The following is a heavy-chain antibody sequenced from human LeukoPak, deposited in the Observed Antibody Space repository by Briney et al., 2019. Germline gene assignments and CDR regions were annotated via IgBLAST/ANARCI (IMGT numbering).Heavy chain of an antibody. Sequence: GGSLRLSCAASRFTFSAYAMFWVRQTPGKGLEWVSAITASGGDTGYADSVKGRFIISRDNSKNTLYLQMSSLRAEDTAVYYCAKGARTEGFDPWGQGTLVTVSS. V-gene: IGHV3-23*01. CDR1: RFTFSAYA. CDR2: ITASGGDT. CDR3: AKGARTEGFDP. J-gene: IGHJ5*02. D-gene: IGHD1-1*01.